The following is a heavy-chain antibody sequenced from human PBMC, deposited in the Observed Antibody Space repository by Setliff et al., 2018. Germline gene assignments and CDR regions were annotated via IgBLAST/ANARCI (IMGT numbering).Heavy chain of an antibody. D-gene: IGHD3-16*02. Sequence: PSETLSLTCTVSGGSISSGGYYWSWIRQHPGKGLEWIGYIYYSGSTYYNPSLKSRVTISVDTSKNQFSLKLSSVTAADTAVYYCARDNNPGYRGYWGRFDYWGQGTLVTVYS. J-gene: IGHJ4*02. CDR3: ARDNNPGYRGYWGRFDY. CDR1: GGSISSGGYY. CDR2: IYYSGST. V-gene: IGHV4-31*03.